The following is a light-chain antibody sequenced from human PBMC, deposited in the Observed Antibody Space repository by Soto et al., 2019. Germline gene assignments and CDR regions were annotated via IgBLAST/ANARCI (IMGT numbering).Light chain of an antibody. V-gene: IGKV1-39*01. CDR3: LQTYSSHHT. CDR1: QSISTS. CDR2: PAS. Sequence: DIQMAQSPSSLSASVGGRVTITCRASQSISTSLNWYQQKSGKAPKLLIYPASTLQSGVPSRFSGSGSGTDFTLTISSLQPEDSATYYCLQTYSSHHTFGQGTELEIK. J-gene: IGKJ2*01.